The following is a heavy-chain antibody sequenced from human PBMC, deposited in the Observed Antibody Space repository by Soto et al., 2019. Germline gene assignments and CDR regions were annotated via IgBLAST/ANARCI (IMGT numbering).Heavy chain of an antibody. CDR1: GYTFTSYG. Sequence: QVQLVQSGAEVKKPGASVKVACKASGYTFTSYGISWVRQARGQGLEWMGWISAYNGNTNYAQKLQGRVTMTTDTSTNTASMELRSPRSDDTAVYYCARDPPPMDVWGQGTTVTVSS. CDR2: ISAYNGNT. CDR3: ARDPPPMDV. J-gene: IGHJ6*02. V-gene: IGHV1-18*01.